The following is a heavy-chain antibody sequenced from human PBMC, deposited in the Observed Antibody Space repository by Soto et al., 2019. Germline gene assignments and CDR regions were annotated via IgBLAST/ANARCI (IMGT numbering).Heavy chain of an antibody. CDR3: AKAYADYECDY. J-gene: IGHJ4*02. CDR1: GFTFSRYA. V-gene: IGHV3-23*01. CDR2: ISTSGGNT. Sequence: EVQLLESGGGLVQPGGSLRLSCAASGFTFSRYAMTWVRQAPGKGLEWVSAISTSGGNTYYADSVKGRFTISRDDSKNTLFLQMNSLRAEDTALYYCAKAYADYECDYWGQGTLVTVSS. D-gene: IGHD4-17*01.